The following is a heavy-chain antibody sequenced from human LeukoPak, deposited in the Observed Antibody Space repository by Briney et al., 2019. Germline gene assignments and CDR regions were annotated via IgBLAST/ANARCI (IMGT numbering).Heavy chain of an antibody. J-gene: IGHJ4*02. CDR1: GYTFTGYY. D-gene: IGHD3-16*02. CDR3: ARSAPVGVIRSWVY. CDR2: INPNSGGT. Sequence: GASVKVSCKASGYTFTGYYMHWVRQAPGQGLEWMGWINPNSGGTNYAQKFQGRVTMTRDTSISTAYMELSRLRSDDTAVYYCARSAPVGVIRSWVYWGQGTLVTVSS. V-gene: IGHV1-2*02.